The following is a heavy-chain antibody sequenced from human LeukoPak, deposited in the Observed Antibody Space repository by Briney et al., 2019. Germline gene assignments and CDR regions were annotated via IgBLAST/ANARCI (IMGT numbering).Heavy chain of an antibody. CDR2: ISGSGGST. CDR3: AKALNIVVVPAAFDY. V-gene: IGHV3-23*01. D-gene: IGHD2-2*01. Sequence: GGSLRLSCAASGFTFSSYAMSWVRQAPGKGLEWVSAISGSGGSTYYADSVKGRFAISRDNSKDTLYLQMNSLRAEDTAVYYCAKALNIVVVPAAFDYWGQGTLVTVSS. CDR1: GFTFSSYA. J-gene: IGHJ4*02.